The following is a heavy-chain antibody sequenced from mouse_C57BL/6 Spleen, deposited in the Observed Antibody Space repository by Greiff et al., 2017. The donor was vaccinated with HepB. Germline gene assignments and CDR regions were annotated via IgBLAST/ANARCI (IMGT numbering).Heavy chain of an antibody. Sequence: EVQRVESGEGLVKPGGSLKLSCAASGFTFSSYAMSWVRQTPEKRLEWVAYISSGGDYIYYADTVKGRFNISRDNARNTLYRQMSSLKSEDTAMYYCTREYYGMMDYWGQGTSVTVSS. J-gene: IGHJ4*01. CDR1: GFTFSSYA. V-gene: IGHV5-9-1*02. CDR3: TREYYGMMDY. D-gene: IGHD1-1*01. CDR2: ISSGGDYI.